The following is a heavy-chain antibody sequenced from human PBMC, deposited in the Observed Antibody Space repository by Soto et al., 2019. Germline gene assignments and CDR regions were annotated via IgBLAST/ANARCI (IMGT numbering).Heavy chain of an antibody. D-gene: IGHD3-22*01. CDR1: GYSFTSYW. CDR2: IDPSDSYT. V-gene: IGHV5-10-1*01. J-gene: IGHJ3*02. CDR3: ARNYYDSSGYPGI. Sequence: PGESLKISCKGSGYSFTSYWIGWVRQMPGKGLEWMGRIDPSDSYTNYSPSFQGHVTISADKSISTAYLQWSSLKASDTAMYYCARNYYDSSGYPGIWGQGTMVTVSS.